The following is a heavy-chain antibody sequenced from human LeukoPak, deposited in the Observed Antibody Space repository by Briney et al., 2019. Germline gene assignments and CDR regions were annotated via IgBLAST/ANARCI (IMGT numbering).Heavy chain of an antibody. CDR3: ARGSLHTGEEDYYYGMDV. V-gene: IGHV1-2*04. D-gene: IGHD7-27*01. CDR1: GYTFTGYY. Sequence: ASVKVSCKASGYTFTGYYTHWVRQAPGQGLEWMGWINPNSGGTNYAQKFRGWVTMTRDTSISTAYMELSRLRSDDTAVYYCARGSLHTGEEDYYYGMDVWGQGTTVTVSS. CDR2: INPNSGGT. J-gene: IGHJ6*02.